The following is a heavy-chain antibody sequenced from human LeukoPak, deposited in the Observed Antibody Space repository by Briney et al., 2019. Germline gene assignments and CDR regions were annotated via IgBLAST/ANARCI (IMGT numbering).Heavy chain of an antibody. D-gene: IGHD3-16*02. CDR2: VEGGGDTT. Sequence: GGSLRLSCAASGFTFTNFALHWVRQAPGKGLEWVSGVEGGGDTTFYADSVKGRLSISRDNSKNTLYLQMNSLRAEDTAVYYCAKEYSIMITFGGVIVWGQGTLVTVSS. CDR1: GFTFTNFA. V-gene: IGHV3-23*01. J-gene: IGHJ4*02. CDR3: AKEYSIMITFGGVIV.